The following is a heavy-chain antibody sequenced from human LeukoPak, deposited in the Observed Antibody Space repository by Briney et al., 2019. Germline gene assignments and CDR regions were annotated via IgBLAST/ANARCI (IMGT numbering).Heavy chain of an antibody. CDR3: ARDRAANQDWVEFDP. Sequence: GGSLRLSCAASGFTFNTYAMTWVRQAPGRGLEWVSTVSGSGGRTYYADSVKGRFTISRDESENTLYLQMNSLRVEDTAVYFCARDRAANQDWVEFDPWGQGTPVIVSS. CDR1: GFTFNTYA. J-gene: IGHJ5*02. D-gene: IGHD3/OR15-3a*01. V-gene: IGHV3-23*01. CDR2: VSGSGGRT.